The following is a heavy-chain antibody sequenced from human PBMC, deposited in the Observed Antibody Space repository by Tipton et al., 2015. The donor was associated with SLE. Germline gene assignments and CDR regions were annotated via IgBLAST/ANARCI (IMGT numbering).Heavy chain of an antibody. CDR2: SNESRIT. CDR1: GGSFNGHY. Sequence: LRLSCAVYGGSFNGHYWNWFRQFQGKGLQWIGESNESRITHYNSSLKSRVTISVDTSKNQFTLKLSSVTAADTALYYCARGRRPVIRYFDGPKGAFFDSWGQGNLVTVSS. CDR3: ARGRRPVIRYFDGPKGAFFDS. V-gene: IGHV4-34*01. D-gene: IGHD3-9*01. J-gene: IGHJ4*02.